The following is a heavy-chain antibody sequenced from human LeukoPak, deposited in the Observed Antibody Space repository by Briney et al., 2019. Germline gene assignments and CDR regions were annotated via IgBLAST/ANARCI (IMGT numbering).Heavy chain of an antibody. J-gene: IGHJ4*02. CDR1: EFTFSDYY. CDR3: ARDINTYYYGNKEGYFDF. D-gene: IGHD3-10*01. V-gene: IGHV3-9*01. Sequence: QAGGSLRLSCAASEFTFSDYYMSWIRQAPGKGLEWVSGITWNSGGMAYADSVKGRFIISRDNAKKSLYLQMNSLRAEDTALYFCARDINTYYYGNKEGYFDFWGQGTLVTVSS. CDR2: ITWNSGGM.